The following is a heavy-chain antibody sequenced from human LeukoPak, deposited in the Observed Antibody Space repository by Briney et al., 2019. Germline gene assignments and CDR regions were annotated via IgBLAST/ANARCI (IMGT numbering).Heavy chain of an antibody. D-gene: IGHD3-9*01. CDR3: AAAPHLTGYYM. V-gene: IGHV4-59*01. CDR2: IFYSGST. Sequence: SETLSLTCTVSGGSISSYYWSWIRQPPRKGLEWIGYIFYSGSTNYNPSLKSRVTISVDTSKNQFSLKLTSVTAADTAVYYCAAAPHLTGYYMWGQGALVTVSS. J-gene: IGHJ4*02. CDR1: GGSISSYY.